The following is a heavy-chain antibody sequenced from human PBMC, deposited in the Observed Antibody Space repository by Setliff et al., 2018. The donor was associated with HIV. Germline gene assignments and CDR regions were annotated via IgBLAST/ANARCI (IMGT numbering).Heavy chain of an antibody. CDR1: GASISSYY. D-gene: IGHD3-22*01. CDR3: ARSRRYYDRSGYYPGAFDI. Sequence: PSETLSLTCTVSGASISSYYWSWIRQPPGKGLEWIGYIYYSGSTNYNPSLKSRVTISVDTAKNQFSLKLSSVTAADTAVYYCARSRRYYDRSGYYPGAFDIWGQGTVVTVSS. V-gene: IGHV4-59*08. J-gene: IGHJ3*02. CDR2: IYYSGST.